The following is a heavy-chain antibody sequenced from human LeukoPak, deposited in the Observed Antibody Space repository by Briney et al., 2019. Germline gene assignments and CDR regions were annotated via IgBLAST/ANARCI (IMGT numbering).Heavy chain of an antibody. D-gene: IGHD6-6*01. CDR3: ARSANPGVHDFDP. CDR2: ISSSSKI. V-gene: IGHV3-48*02. Sequence: PGGSLRLSCTASGFAFNSYAMAWVRQAPGKGLEWLSYISSSSKINYADSVKGRFTISRDNAKNSLYLQMISLRDEDPAVYYCARSANPGVHDFDPWGQGTLVTVSS. CDR1: GFAFNSYA. J-gene: IGHJ5*02.